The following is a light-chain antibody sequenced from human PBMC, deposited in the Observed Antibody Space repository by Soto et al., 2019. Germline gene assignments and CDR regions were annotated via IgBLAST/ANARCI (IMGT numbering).Light chain of an antibody. J-gene: IGLJ1*01. V-gene: IGLV1-47*02. CDR2: SNN. CDR1: SSNIGSNY. Sequence: QSVLTQPHSASGTPGQRVTISCSGSSSNIGSNYVYWYQQLPGTAPKLLIYSNNQRPSGVPDRFSGSKSGTSASLAISGLRSEDEADYYCAAWDDSLSGYVFGTGTKVTV. CDR3: AAWDDSLSGYV.